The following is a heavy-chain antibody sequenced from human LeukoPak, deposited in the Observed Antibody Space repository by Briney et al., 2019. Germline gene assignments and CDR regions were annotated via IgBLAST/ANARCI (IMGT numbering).Heavy chain of an antibody. J-gene: IGHJ4*02. D-gene: IGHD3-10*01. Sequence: GGSLRLSCAASGFTFSNYDMHWVRRAPGKGLEWVAFIRYDGSNKYYADSVKGRFTISRDNSKNTLYLQMNSLRAEDTAVYYCASLWFGEEPFDYWGQGTLVTVSS. CDR1: GFTFSNYD. CDR3: ASLWFGEEPFDY. CDR2: IRYDGSNK. V-gene: IGHV3-30*02.